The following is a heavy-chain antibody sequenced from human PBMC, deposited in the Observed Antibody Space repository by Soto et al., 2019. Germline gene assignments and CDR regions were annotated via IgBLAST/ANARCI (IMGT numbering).Heavy chain of an antibody. Sequence: VGSLRLSFAASGFTFSSYAMHWVRQAPGKGLEWVAVISYDGSNKYYADSVKGRFTISRDNSKNTLYLQMNSLRAEDTAVYHCAREFIAAAGIDYWGQGTLVTVSS. D-gene: IGHD6-13*01. CDR3: AREFIAAAGIDY. V-gene: IGHV3-30-3*01. CDR2: ISYDGSNK. CDR1: GFTFSSYA. J-gene: IGHJ4*02.